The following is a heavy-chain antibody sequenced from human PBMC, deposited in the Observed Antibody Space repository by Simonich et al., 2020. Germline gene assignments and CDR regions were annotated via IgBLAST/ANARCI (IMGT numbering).Heavy chain of an antibody. V-gene: IGHV3-74*01. CDR3: ARDYSNYDAFDI. D-gene: IGHD4-4*01. Sequence: EVQLVESGGGLVQPGGSLRLSCAASGFTFSSYWMHWVRQAPGKGLGGGSRINSDGSSTSYADSVKGRFTISRDNAKNTLYLQMNSLRAEDTAVYYCARDYSNYDAFDIWGQGTMVTVSS. CDR1: GFTFSSYW. J-gene: IGHJ3*02. CDR2: INSDGSST.